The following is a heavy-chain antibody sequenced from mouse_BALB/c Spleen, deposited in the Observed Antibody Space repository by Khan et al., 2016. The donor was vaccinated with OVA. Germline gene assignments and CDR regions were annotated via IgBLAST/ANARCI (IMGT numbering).Heavy chain of an antibody. CDR2: ISYSDCT. J-gene: IGHJ2*01. Sequence: EVQLLESGPGLVKPSQSLSLTCTVSGYSFTSYYVWYCLRQPPGNQLGLVGYISYSDCTSYKPSLKSRISITRDTSQNQFFLQLHTGTTEETATDYYARGNYYGYYFDYWGQGTTLTVSS. D-gene: IGHD1-1*01. CDR1: GYSFTSYYV. V-gene: IGHV3-2*02. CDR3: ARGNYYGYYFDY.